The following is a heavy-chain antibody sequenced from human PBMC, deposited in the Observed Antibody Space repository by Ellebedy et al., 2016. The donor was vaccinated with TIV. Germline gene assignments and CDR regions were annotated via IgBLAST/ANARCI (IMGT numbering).Heavy chain of an antibody. Sequence: AASVKVSCKASVGTFSSYALRWVRQAPGQGLEWMGGIISIFGTANYAHKFQDRVTITADESTSTAYMELRSLRSEETDVYYCARDPLGPRYPYHYYGMDVWGQGTTVTVSS. CDR1: VGTFSSYA. D-gene: IGHD1-1*01. CDR2: IISIFGTA. J-gene: IGHJ6*02. CDR3: ARDPLGPRYPYHYYGMDV. V-gene: IGHV1-69*13.